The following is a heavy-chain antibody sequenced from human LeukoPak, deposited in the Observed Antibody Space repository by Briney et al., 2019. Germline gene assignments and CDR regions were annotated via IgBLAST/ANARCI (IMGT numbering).Heavy chain of an antibody. CDR2: IIPIFGTA. Sequence: SVKVSCKASGGTFSSYAISWVRQAPGQGLEWMGGIIPIFGTANYAQKFQGRVTITADESTSTAYMELSSLRSEDTAVYYCARCRITMVRGVINYYYMDVWGKGTTVTISS. CDR3: ARCRITMVRGVINYYYMDV. CDR1: GGTFSSYA. D-gene: IGHD3-10*01. V-gene: IGHV1-69*13. J-gene: IGHJ6*03.